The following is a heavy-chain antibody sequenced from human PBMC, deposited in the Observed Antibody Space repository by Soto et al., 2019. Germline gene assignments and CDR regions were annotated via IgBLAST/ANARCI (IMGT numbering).Heavy chain of an antibody. V-gene: IGHV1-69*13. D-gene: IGHD2-2*01. CDR2: IIPIFGTA. CDR1: GGTFSSYA. Sequence: SVKVSCNASGGTFSSYAISWVRQAPGQGLEWMGGIIPIFGTANYAQKFQGRVTITADESTSTAYMELSSLRSEDTAVYYCARGFSSTSPYDNYYYYYGMDVWGQGTTVTVSS. J-gene: IGHJ6*02. CDR3: ARGFSSTSPYDNYYYYYGMDV.